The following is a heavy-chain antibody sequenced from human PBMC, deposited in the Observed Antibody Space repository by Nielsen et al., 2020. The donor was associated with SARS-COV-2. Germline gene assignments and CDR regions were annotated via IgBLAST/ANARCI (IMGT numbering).Heavy chain of an antibody. CDR3: ARGGVSWYYYGMDV. CDR1: GDSVPRNSLSAASPA. Sequence: SETLSLTCAISGDSVPRNSLSAASPAWNWIRQSPSRGLEWLGRSYYRTKWNYDYAASVRGRITIVPDTSKNQFSLHLTSVSPADTAVYYCARGGVSWYYYGMDVWGLGTTVTVSS. D-gene: IGHD1-26*01. CDR2: SYYRTKWNY. J-gene: IGHJ6*02. V-gene: IGHV6-1*01.